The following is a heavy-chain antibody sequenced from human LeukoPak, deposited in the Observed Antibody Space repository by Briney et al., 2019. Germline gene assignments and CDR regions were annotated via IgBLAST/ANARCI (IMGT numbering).Heavy chain of an antibody. CDR1: GFTFSNYA. CDR3: ARGQFRFDSFESSAFDY. CDR2: ISYDGRNK. V-gene: IGHV3-30*04. Sequence: GESLRLSCAASGFTFSNYAMHWVRQAPGKGLEWVAVISYDGRNKHYADSVKGRFTISRDNSKNTLYLQMNSLRPEGTAVYYCARGQFRFDSFESSAFDYWGQGTLVTVSS. D-gene: IGHD3-22*01. J-gene: IGHJ4*02.